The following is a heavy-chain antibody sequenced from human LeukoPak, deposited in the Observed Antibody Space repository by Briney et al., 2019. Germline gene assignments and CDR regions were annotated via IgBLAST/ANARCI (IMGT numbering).Heavy chain of an antibody. CDR2: IYSGGST. J-gene: IGHJ6*02. CDR3: ARDVQEYDFWSGLQYYYGMDV. CDR1: GFTVSSNY. D-gene: IGHD3-3*01. Sequence: GGSLRLSCAASGFTVSSNYMSWVRQAPGKGLEWVSVIYSGGSTYYADSVKGRFTISRDNSKNTLYLQMNSLRAEDTAVYYCARDVQEYDFWSGLQYYYGMDVWGQGTTVTVSS. V-gene: IGHV3-66*01.